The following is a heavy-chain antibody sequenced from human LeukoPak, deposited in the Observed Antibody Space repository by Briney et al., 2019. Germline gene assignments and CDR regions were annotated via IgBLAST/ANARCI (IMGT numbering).Heavy chain of an antibody. Sequence: ASVKVSCKASGYTFTSYYMHWVRQAPGQGLEWMGIINPSGGSTSYAQKFQGRVTMTRDMSTSTVSMELSSLRSEDTAVYYCARDQAYYYGSGSLDYWGQGTLVTVSS. CDR2: INPSGGST. V-gene: IGHV1-46*01. CDR1: GYTFTSYY. CDR3: ARDQAYYYGSGSLDY. D-gene: IGHD3-10*01. J-gene: IGHJ4*02.